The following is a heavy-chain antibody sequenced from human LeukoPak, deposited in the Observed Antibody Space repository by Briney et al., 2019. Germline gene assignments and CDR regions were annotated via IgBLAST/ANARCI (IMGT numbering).Heavy chain of an antibody. J-gene: IGHJ4*02. D-gene: IGHD3-9*01. V-gene: IGHV3-49*04. CDR2: IRSKTYGGAA. CDR1: GFTFRDYA. Sequence: GGSLRLSCAASGFTFRDYAVSWVRQAPGQGLEWVGLIRSKTYGGAADYAPSVQGRFTIYRDDSKSIAYLQMNSLKIEDTAVYYCTRDQEVLRYFDWLLIDYWGQGTLVTVSS. CDR3: TRDQEVLRYFDWLLIDY.